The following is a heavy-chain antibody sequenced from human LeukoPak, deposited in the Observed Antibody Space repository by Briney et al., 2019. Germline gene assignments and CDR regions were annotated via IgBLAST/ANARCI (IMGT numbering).Heavy chain of an antibody. D-gene: IGHD2-15*01. CDR1: GGSIGSGSYY. CDR3: AREVAATRFDWFDP. J-gene: IGHJ5*02. Sequence: SETLSLTCTVSGGSIGSGSYYWSWIRQPAGKGLEWIGRIYTSGSTNYNPSLKSRVTISVDTSKNQFSLKLSSVTAADTAVYYCAREVAATRFDWFDPWGQGTLVTVSS. V-gene: IGHV4-61*02. CDR2: IYTSGST.